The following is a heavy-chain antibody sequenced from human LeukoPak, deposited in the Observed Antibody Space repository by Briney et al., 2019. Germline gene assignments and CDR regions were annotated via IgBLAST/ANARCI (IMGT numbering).Heavy chain of an antibody. J-gene: IGHJ4*02. V-gene: IGHV7-4-1*02. Sequence: ASVKVSCKASGYTFTSYAMNWVRQAPGQGLEWMGWINTNTGNPTYAQGFTGRFVFSLDTSVSTAYLQISGLKAEDTTVYYCARDHYGGNSWGDYWGQGTLVTVSS. CDR3: ARDHYGGNSWGDY. CDR1: GYTFTSYA. D-gene: IGHD4-23*01. CDR2: INTNTGNP.